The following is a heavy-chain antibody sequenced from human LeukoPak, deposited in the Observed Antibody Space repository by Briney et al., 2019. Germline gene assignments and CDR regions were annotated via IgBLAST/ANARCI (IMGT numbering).Heavy chain of an antibody. CDR1: GYTFTGYY. CDR2: INPNSGGT. D-gene: IGHD5-24*01. V-gene: IGHV1-2*02. J-gene: IGHJ4*02. CDR3: ATDGRDGYNLVHY. Sequence: ASVKVSCKASGYTFTGYYIHWVRQAPGQGLEWMGWINPNSGGTNYAQKFQGRVTMTRDTSISAVYMELSRLRSDDTAVYYCATDGRDGYNLVHYWGQGTLVTVSS.